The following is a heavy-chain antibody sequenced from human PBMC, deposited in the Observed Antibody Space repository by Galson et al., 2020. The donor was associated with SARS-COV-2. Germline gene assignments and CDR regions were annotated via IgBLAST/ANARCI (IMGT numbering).Heavy chain of an antibody. CDR3: ARFLPAATPFDY. D-gene: IGHD2-2*01. CDR1: GGSFSGYY. J-gene: IGHJ4*02. CDR2: IYHSGST. V-gene: IGHV4-34*01. Sequence: SETLSLTCAVYGGSFSGYYWSWIRQPPGKGLEWIGSIYHSGSTYYNPSLKSRVTISVDTSKNQFSLKLSSVTAADTAVYYCARFLPAATPFDYWGQGTLVTVSS.